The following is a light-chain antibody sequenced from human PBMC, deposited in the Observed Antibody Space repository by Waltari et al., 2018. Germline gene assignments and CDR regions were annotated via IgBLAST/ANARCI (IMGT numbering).Light chain of an antibody. CDR2: DAS. V-gene: IGKV3-11*01. CDR3: QQRSNWPPLIT. Sequence: EIVLKQSPATLSLSPGERATLSCRASQSVSSYLAWYQQKPGQAPRLLIYDASNRATGIPARFSGSGSGTDFTLTISSLEPEDFAVYYCQQRSNWPPLITFGQGTRLEIK. CDR1: QSVSSY. J-gene: IGKJ5*01.